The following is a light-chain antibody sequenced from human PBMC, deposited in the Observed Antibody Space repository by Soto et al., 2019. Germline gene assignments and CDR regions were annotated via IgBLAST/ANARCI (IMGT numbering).Light chain of an antibody. Sequence: EIVLTQSPATLSLSPGERATLSCRASQTVNTGLAWYQQKPGQAPRLLIYEASIRATGIPVRFGGSGSGTDSPPPTGGLEPEKVGVYYFRRLGGGPLPLGGGTGLEIK. V-gene: IGKV3-11*01. CDR1: QTVNTG. J-gene: IGKJ4*01. CDR2: EAS. CDR3: RRLGGGPLP.